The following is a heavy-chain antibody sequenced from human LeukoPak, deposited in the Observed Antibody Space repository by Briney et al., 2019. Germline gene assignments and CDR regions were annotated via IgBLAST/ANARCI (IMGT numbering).Heavy chain of an antibody. J-gene: IGHJ6*02. CDR2: ISAYNGNT. D-gene: IGHD3-16*02. Sequence: GASVKVSCKASGYTFTSYGISWVRQAPGQGLEWMGWISAYNGNTNYAQKLQGRVTMTTDTSTSTVYMELRSLRSDDTAVYYCAREGDFYDYVWGSYREFYYYYGMDVWGQGTTVTVSS. V-gene: IGHV1-18*01. CDR1: GYTFTSYG. CDR3: AREGDFYDYVWGSYREFYYYYGMDV.